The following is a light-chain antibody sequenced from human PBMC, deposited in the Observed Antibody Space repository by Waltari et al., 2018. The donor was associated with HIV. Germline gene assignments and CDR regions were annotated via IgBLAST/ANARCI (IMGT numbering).Light chain of an antibody. CDR2: AAS. CDR1: QTISSY. CDR3: QQSYSTPWT. Sequence: DIQMTQSPSSLSASVGDRVTITCRASQTISSYLNWYQQKPENAPKLLIYAASSLQCGVPSRFSGSGSGTDFTLTISSLQPEDFATYYCQQSYSTPWTFGQGTKVEIK. J-gene: IGKJ1*01. V-gene: IGKV1-39*01.